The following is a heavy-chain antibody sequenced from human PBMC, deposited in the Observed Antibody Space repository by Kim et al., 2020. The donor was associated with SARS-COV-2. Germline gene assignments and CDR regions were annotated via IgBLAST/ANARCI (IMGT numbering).Heavy chain of an antibody. CDR1: GGSISSYY. V-gene: IGHV4-59*01. Sequence: SETLSLTCTVSGGSISSYYWSWIRQPPGKGLEWIGYIYYSGSTNYNPSLKSRVTISVDTSKNQFSLKLSSVTAADTAVYYCARVRFSGGSSFDPWGQGTLVTVSS. J-gene: IGHJ5*02. D-gene: IGHD2-15*01. CDR2: IYYSGST. CDR3: ARVRFSGGSSFDP.